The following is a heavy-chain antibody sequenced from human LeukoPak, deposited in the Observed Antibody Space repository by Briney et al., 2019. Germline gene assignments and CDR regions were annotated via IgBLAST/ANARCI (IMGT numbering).Heavy chain of an antibody. CDR1: GFTFSSYAM. CDR2: IYHSGST. CDR3: AREWGAYYDFWSGYYYYMDV. D-gene: IGHD3-3*01. J-gene: IGHJ6*03. Sequence: GSLRLSCAASGFTFSSYAMSWVRQPPGKGLEWIGEIYHSGSTNYNPSLKSRVTISVDTSKNQFSLKLSSVTAADTAVYYCAREWGAYYDFWSGYYYYMDVWGKGTTVTVSS. V-gene: IGHV4-4*02.